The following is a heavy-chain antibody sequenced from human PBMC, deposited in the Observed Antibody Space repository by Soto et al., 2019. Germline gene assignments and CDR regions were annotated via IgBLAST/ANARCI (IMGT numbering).Heavy chain of an antibody. CDR2: INSDGSST. CDR1: GFPFSSYW. CDR3: ARALPPLLPPFAP. Sequence: GGSLRLSCAASGFPFSSYWMHWVRHAPGKGLVWVSRINSDGSSTSYADSVKGRSTISRDNAKTTLYLQSHSLRAEATAVYYCARALPPLLPPFAPWGQGPLVTVSP. V-gene: IGHV3-74*01. J-gene: IGHJ5*02.